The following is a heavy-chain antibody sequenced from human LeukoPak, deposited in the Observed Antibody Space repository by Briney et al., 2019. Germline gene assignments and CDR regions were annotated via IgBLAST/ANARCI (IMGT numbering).Heavy chain of an antibody. D-gene: IGHD4-17*01. J-gene: IGHJ3*02. CDR3: ARRLFGPDYGDYVAFDI. V-gene: IGHV5-51*01. Sequence: GGSLKISCKGSGYSFTSYWIGWVRQMPGKGLEWMGIIYPGDSDTRYSPSFQGQVTISADKSISTAYLQWSSLKASDTAMYYCARRLFGPDYGDYVAFDIWGQGTMVTVSS. CDR2: IYPGDSDT. CDR1: GYSFTSYW.